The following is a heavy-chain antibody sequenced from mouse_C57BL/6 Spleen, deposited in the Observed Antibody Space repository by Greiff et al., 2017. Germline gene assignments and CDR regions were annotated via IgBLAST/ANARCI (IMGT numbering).Heavy chain of an antibody. CDR2: IYPRSGNT. CDR1: GYTFTSYG. J-gene: IGHJ4*01. Sequence: VQGVESGAELARPGASVKLSCKASGYTFTSYGISWVKQRTGQGLEWIGEIYPRSGNTYYNEKFKGKATLTADKSSSTAYMELRSLTSEDSAVYFCARPYGNAYAMDYWGQGTSVTVSS. CDR3: ARPYGNAYAMDY. D-gene: IGHD2-1*01. V-gene: IGHV1-81*01.